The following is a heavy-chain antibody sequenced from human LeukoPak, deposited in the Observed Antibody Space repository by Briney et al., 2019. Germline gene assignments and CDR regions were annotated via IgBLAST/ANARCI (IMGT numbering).Heavy chain of an antibody. CDR2: IEGDGSET. Sequence: GGSLRLSCAASGFRFSGYWMTWVRQAPGKGLEWVANIEGDGSETSYVTSVRGRFTISRDNAKNSLYLQMNNLRVEDTAEYYCAREEVKSFDNWGQGTLVTVSS. J-gene: IGHJ4*02. V-gene: IGHV3-7*03. CDR3: AREEVKSFDN. CDR1: GFRFSGYW.